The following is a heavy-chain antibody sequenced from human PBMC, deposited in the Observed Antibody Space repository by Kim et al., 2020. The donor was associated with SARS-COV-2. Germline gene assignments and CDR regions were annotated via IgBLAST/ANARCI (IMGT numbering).Heavy chain of an antibody. CDR1: GFTFSSYD. Sequence: GGSLRLSCAASGFTFSSYDMHWVRQATGKGLEWVSAIGTAGDTYYPGSVKGRFTISRENAKNSLYLQMNSLRAGDTAVYYCAREASSLLWFGESKYDGYFDLWGRGTLVTVSS. CDR2: IGTAGDT. J-gene: IGHJ2*01. D-gene: IGHD3-10*01. V-gene: IGHV3-13*04. CDR3: AREASSLLWFGESKYDGYFDL.